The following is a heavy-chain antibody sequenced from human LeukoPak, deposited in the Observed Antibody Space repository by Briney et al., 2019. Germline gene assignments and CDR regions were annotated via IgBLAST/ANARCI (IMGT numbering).Heavy chain of an antibody. D-gene: IGHD6-13*01. CDR1: GFTFSSYS. J-gene: IGHJ6*02. Sequence: PGGSLRLSCAASGFTFSSYSMNWVRQAPGKGLEWVSSISSSSSYIYYADSVKGRFTISRDNAKSSLYLQMNSLRAEDTAVYYCARDISQQLVQIDYYYYGMDVWGQGTTVTVSS. CDR2: ISSSSSYI. CDR3: ARDISQQLVQIDYYYYGMDV. V-gene: IGHV3-21*01.